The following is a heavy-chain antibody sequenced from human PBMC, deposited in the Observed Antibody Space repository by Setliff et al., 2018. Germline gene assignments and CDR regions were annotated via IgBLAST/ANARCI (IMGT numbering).Heavy chain of an antibody. Sequence: ASVKVSCKSSGYTFTSYPINWMRQAPGQGLEWMGWINTKTGKPTYAQAFTGRIVFSLDTSVSTAYLQISSLKADDTAVCYCARDTGVRGHEISGYYGGGFAYWGQGTPVTVSS. V-gene: IGHV7-4-1*02. CDR2: INTKTGKP. CDR1: GYTFTSYP. J-gene: IGHJ4*02. CDR3: ARDTGVRGHEISGYYGGGFAY. D-gene: IGHD3-22*01.